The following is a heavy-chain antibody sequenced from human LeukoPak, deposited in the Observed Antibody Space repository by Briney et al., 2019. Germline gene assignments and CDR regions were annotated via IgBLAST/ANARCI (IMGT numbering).Heavy chain of an antibody. D-gene: IGHD3-9*01. CDR2: IWYDGNNK. CDR3: ARSTSSEYDIYHFDY. Sequence: LGGSLRLSCAASGFTFSSYGMHWVRQAPGKGLEWVAVIWYDGNNKYYADSVKGCFTISRDNSKNTLYLQMNSLRAEDTAVYYCARSTSSEYDIYHFDYWGQGTLVTVSS. CDR1: GFTFSSYG. V-gene: IGHV3-33*01. J-gene: IGHJ4*02.